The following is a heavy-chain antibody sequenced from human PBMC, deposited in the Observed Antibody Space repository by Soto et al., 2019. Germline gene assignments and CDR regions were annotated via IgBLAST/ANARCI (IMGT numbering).Heavy chain of an antibody. CDR2: ISYDGSNK. D-gene: IGHD2-21*02. CDR1: GFPFSPYT. CDR3: ARGGGFCGGDCYKGGVDY. Sequence: QVQLVESGGGVVQPGRSLGLSGEVSGFPFSPYTRHWVRQGPGKGLEWVAVISYDGSNKYYAASVKGRFTISRDNSKNTLYLQMNSLRPEDTSVYYCARGGGFCGGDCYKGGVDYWGQGTLVTVSS. J-gene: IGHJ4*02. V-gene: IGHV3-30-3*01.